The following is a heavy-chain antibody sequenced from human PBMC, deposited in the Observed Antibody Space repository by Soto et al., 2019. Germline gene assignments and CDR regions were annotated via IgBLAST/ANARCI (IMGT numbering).Heavy chain of an antibody. Sequence: SETLSLTCTVSGGSVSGANSYWTWIRQPPGKGLEWIGYVYYSGNSKYSPSLKSRVTISLDTSKNQFSLNLSSVTAADTAVYYCARTTGIYYGPDYWGQGTLVTVSS. CDR1: GGSVSGANSY. CDR2: VYYSGNS. J-gene: IGHJ4*02. V-gene: IGHV4-61*01. CDR3: ARTTGIYYGPDY. D-gene: IGHD1-26*01.